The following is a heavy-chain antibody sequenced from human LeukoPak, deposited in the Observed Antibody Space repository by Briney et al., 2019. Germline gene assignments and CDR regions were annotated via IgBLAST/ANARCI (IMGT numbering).Heavy chain of an antibody. CDR2: IYYSGST. V-gene: IGHV4-59*11. J-gene: IGHJ4*01. CDR3: ARELYPYYGSGSYYPQPFDY. Sequence: SETLSLTCTVSGGSISSHYWSWIRQPPGKGLEWIGYIYYSGSTNYNPSLKSRVTISVDTSKSQFSLKLSSVTAADTAVYYCARELYPYYGSGSYYPQPFDYWGQGTLVTVSS. D-gene: IGHD3-10*01. CDR1: GGSISSHY.